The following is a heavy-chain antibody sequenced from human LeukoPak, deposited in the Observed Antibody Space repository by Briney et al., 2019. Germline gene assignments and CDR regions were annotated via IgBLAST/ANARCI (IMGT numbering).Heavy chain of an antibody. D-gene: IGHD6-6*01. CDR2: IIPIFGTA. CDR3: ASGREYSSSFHFIY. CDR1: GGTFSSYA. J-gene: IGHJ4*02. V-gene: IGHV1-69*13. Sequence: SVKVSCKASGGTFSSYAISWVRQAPGQGLEWMGGIIPIFGTANYAQKFQGRVTITADESTSTAYMELSSLRSEDTAVYYCASGREYSSSFHFIYWGQGTLVTVSS.